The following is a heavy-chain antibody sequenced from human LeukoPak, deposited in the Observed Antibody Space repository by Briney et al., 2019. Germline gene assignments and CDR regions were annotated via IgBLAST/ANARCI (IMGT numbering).Heavy chain of an antibody. Sequence: SETLSLTCTVSGGSLTTYYWTWLRQPPGKAPEWIGFVYYSGVTRYNPSLESRVTISLDASKNQFSLKLNSVTAADTAVYFCARRVATKPKYCFDSWGPGTLVTVSS. CDR1: GGSLTTYY. J-gene: IGHJ4*02. V-gene: IGHV4-59*08. CDR2: VYYSGVT. CDR3: ARRVATKPKYCFDS. D-gene: IGHD5-24*01.